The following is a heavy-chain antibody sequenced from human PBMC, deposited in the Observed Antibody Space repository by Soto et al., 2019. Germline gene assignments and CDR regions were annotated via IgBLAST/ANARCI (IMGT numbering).Heavy chain of an antibody. D-gene: IGHD5-18*01. CDR2: IYYSGST. V-gene: IGHV4-30-4*01. J-gene: IGHJ5*02. CDR3: ARQDTAMVTWFDP. Sequence: SETLSLTCTVSGGSISSGDYYWSWIRQPPGKGLEWIGYIYYSGSTYYNPSLKSRVTISVDTSKNQFSLKLSSVTAADAAVYYCARQDTAMVTWFDPWGQGTLVTVSS. CDR1: GGSISSGDYY.